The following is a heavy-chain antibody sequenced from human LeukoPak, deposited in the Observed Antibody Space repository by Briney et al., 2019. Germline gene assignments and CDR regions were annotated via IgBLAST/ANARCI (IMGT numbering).Heavy chain of an antibody. Sequence: ASVKVSCKASGYTFTGYYMHWVRQAPGQGLEWMGIINPSGGSTSYAQKFQGRVTMTRDMSTSTVYMELSSLRSEDTAVYYCARDSSGYYFFDYWGQGTLVTVSS. CDR1: GYTFTGYY. V-gene: IGHV1-46*01. J-gene: IGHJ4*02. CDR2: INPSGGST. D-gene: IGHD3-22*01. CDR3: ARDSSGYYFFDY.